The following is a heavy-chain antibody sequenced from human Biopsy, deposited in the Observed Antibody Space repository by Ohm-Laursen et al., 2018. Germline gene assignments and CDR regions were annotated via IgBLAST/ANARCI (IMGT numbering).Heavy chain of an antibody. D-gene: IGHD2-21*01. J-gene: IGHJ4*02. Sequence: SLRLSCAAPGFTFSDHYMSWIRQAPGKGLEWLSYISPTADIIFDTDSVKGRFTISRDNAKNSLYLQINSLRAEDTAIYYCAKIPPSRCDSGECYPIFDYWGQGTLVTVSS. V-gene: IGHV3-11*01. CDR3: AKIPPSRCDSGECYPIFDY. CDR1: GFTFSDHY. CDR2: ISPTADII.